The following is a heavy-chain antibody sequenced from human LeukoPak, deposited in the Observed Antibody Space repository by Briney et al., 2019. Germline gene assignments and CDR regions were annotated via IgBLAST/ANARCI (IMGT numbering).Heavy chain of an antibody. J-gene: IGHJ5*02. D-gene: IGHD4-17*01. Sequence: PSETLSLTCTVSGGSISSGDYYWSWIRQPPGKGLEWIGYIYYSGSTYYNPSLKSRVTISVGTSKNQFSLKLSSVTAAGTAVYYCATYYGDLNWFDPWGQGTLVTVSS. CDR1: GGSISSGDYY. V-gene: IGHV4-30-4*01. CDR3: ATYYGDLNWFDP. CDR2: IYYSGST.